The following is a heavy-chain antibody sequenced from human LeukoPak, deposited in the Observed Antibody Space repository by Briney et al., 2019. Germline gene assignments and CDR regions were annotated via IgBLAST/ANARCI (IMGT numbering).Heavy chain of an antibody. CDR1: DDSITTYY. D-gene: IGHD4-11*01. Sequence: SETLSLTCSVSDDSITTYYWTWIRQPPGKGLEWIGYVDHTGSTNFNPSLNGRVSISRDTSKNLFSLRLRSVTAADTAVYFCARGRVSSSTWYSTYYYYFYMDVWGKGTTVTVSS. CDR2: VDHTGST. J-gene: IGHJ6*03. CDR3: ARGRVSSSTWYSTYYYYFYMDV. V-gene: IGHV4-59*01.